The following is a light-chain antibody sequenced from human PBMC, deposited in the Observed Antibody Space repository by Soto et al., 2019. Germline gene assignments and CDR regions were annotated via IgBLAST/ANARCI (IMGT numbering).Light chain of an antibody. CDR3: PQRSHWPPT. J-gene: IGKJ3*01. CDR1: QSVSSY. Sequence: VLTQSPATLSLSPGERATLSCRASQSVSSYLAWYQQKPGQAPRLLIYDPSHRATAIPARFSGSASGTDFTLTISSLEPEDFAVYYCPQRSHWPPTFGPGTKVDIK. CDR2: DPS. V-gene: IGKV3-11*01.